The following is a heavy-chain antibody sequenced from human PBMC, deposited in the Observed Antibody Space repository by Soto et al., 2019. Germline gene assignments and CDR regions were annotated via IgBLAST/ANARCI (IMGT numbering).Heavy chain of an antibody. J-gene: IGHJ4*02. Sequence: ASVKVSCKASGYTFTSYSISWVRQAPGQGLEWMGWINVYNGNTKYAQKFQGRVTMTTDTSTSTVYMELRSLSSDDTAVYYCARDGLALPTAISGYWGQGTLVTVPS. CDR3: ARDGLALPTAISGY. CDR1: GYTFTSYS. CDR2: INVYNGNT. D-gene: IGHD4-17*01. V-gene: IGHV1-18*01.